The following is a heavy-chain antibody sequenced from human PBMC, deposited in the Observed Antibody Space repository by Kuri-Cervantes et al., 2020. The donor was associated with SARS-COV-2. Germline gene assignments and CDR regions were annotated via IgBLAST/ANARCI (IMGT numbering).Heavy chain of an antibody. D-gene: IGHD3-22*01. V-gene: IGHV3-53*01. J-gene: IGHJ4*02. CDR3: ASIVTGDSSGYY. Sequence: GGSLRLSCAASGFTFSNSDMSWVRQAPGKGLEWVSVIYSGGSTYYADSVKGRFTISRDNSKNTLYLQMNSLRAEDTAVYYCASIVTGDSSGYYWGQGTLVTVSS. CDR2: IYSGGST. CDR1: GFTFSNSD.